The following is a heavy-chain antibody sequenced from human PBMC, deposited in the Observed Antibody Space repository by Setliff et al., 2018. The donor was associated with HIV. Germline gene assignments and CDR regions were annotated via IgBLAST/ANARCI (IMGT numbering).Heavy chain of an antibody. CDR3: AREAMYYYDTSGHPRGFDY. CDR1: GGSISSYY. CDR2: IYYSGST. Sequence: TLSLTCTVSGGSISSYYWTWIRQLPGKGLEWIGSIYYSGSTYYNPSLKSRVTISLGTSRWQFSPTLNSVSAADTAVYFCAREAMYYYDTSGHPRGFDYWGQGTLVTVSS. D-gene: IGHD3-22*01. V-gene: IGHV4-31*03. J-gene: IGHJ4*02.